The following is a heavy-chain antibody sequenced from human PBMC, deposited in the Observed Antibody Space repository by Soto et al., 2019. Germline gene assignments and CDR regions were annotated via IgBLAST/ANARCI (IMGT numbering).Heavy chain of an antibody. Sequence: QVQLQESGPGLVKPSQTLSLTCTVSGGSISSGGYYWSWIRQHPGKGLEWIGYIYYSGNTYYNPTLKSRVTVSVDTSKNQFSLKLSSVTAADTAVYYCARGLLGAFDIWGQGTMVTFSS. CDR3: ARGLLGAFDI. J-gene: IGHJ3*02. V-gene: IGHV4-31*03. CDR1: GGSISSGGYY. CDR2: IYYSGNT.